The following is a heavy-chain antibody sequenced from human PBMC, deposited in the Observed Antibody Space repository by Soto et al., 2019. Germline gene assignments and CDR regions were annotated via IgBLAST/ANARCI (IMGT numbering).Heavy chain of an antibody. V-gene: IGHV1-69*02. CDR2: IIPILGIA. CDR1: GGTFSSYT. CDR3: ARLVVENKVVSSMSDY. Sequence: QVQLVQSGAEVKKPGSSVKVSCKASGGTFSSYTISWVRQSPGQGLEWMGRIIPILGIANYAQKFQGRVTITADKSTSTAYMELSSLRSEDTAVYYCARLVVENKVVSSMSDYWGQGTLVTVSS. J-gene: IGHJ4*02. D-gene: IGHD2-15*01.